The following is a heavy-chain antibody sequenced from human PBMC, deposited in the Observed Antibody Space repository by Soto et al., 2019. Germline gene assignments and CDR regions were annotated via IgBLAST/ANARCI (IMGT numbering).Heavy chain of an antibody. CDR1: GYTFSSYG. Sequence: QVQLVQSGAEVKKPGASVKVSCKASGYTFSSYGINWVRQAPGQGLEWMGRISAYNGNTNYAQKFQGRVTMTTDTSTSTAYLELRSLRSDDTAVYYCARITMLGLPWDSWGQGTLVTVSS. CDR3: ARITMLGLPWDS. J-gene: IGHJ4*02. CDR2: ISAYNGNT. V-gene: IGHV1-18*04. D-gene: IGHD3-9*01.